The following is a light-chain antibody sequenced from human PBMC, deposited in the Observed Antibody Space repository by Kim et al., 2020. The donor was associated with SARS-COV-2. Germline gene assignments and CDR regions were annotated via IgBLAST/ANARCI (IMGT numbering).Light chain of an antibody. Sequence: EIVLTQSPGTLSLSPGERATLSCRASQSVRSSYLAWYQQKHGQAPRLLIYGASSRATGIPVRFSGSGSGTDFTLTISSLEPEDFAVYYCQQYGKSPDTFGQGTKLEI. CDR1: QSVRSSY. CDR3: QQYGKSPDT. CDR2: GAS. J-gene: IGKJ2*01. V-gene: IGKV3-20*01.